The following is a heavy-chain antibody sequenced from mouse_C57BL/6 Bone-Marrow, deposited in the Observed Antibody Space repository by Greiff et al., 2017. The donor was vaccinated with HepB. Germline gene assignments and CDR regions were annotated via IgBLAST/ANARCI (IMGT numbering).Heavy chain of an antibody. V-gene: IGHV5-16*01. CDR1: GFTFSDYY. CDR3: ARDGSNSYAMEY. Sequence: EVKLVESEGGLVQPGRSMKLSCTASGFTFSDYYMAWVRQVPEKGLEWVANINYDGSSTYYLDSLKSRFIISRDNAKNILYLQMSSLKSEDTATYYCARDGSNSYAMEYWGQGTSVTVSS. J-gene: IGHJ4*01. D-gene: IGHD2-5*01. CDR2: INYDGSST.